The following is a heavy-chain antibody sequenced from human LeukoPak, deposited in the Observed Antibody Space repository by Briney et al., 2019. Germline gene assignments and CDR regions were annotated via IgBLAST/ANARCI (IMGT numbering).Heavy chain of an antibody. CDR2: IYTSGST. V-gene: IGHV4-4*07. J-gene: IGHJ6*03. Sequence: SETLSLTCTVSGGSIRSYYWSWIRQPAGKGLEWIGRIYTSGSTNYNPSLKSRVTMSVDTSKNQFSLKLSSVTAADTAVYYCARDYYDSSGYSKYYYYYYMDVWGKGTTVTVSS. D-gene: IGHD3-22*01. CDR3: ARDYYDSSGYSKYYYYYYMDV. CDR1: GGSIRSYY.